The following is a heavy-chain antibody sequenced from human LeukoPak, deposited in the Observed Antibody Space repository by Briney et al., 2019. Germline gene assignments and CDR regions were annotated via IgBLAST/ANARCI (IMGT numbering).Heavy chain of an antibody. V-gene: IGHV3-30*04. CDR1: GFTFSSYA. D-gene: IGHD4-23*01. Sequence: GRALRLSCAASGFTFSSYAMHWVRQAPGKGLEWVAVISYDGSNKYYADSVKGGFTISRDNSKNTLYLQMNSLSAEDTAVYYCARDPWLRWPENYFDYWGQGTLVTVSS. J-gene: IGHJ4*02. CDR2: ISYDGSNK. CDR3: ARDPWLRWPENYFDY.